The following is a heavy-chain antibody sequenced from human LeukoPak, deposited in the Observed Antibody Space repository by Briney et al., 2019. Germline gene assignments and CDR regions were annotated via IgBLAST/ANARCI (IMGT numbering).Heavy chain of an antibody. J-gene: IGHJ5*02. D-gene: IGHD3-3*01. V-gene: IGHV4-38-2*02. CDR2: IYHSGST. CDR1: GYSISSGYY. CDR3: ARAAQFGYDFWSGYYNWFDP. Sequence: PSETLSLTCTVSGYSISSGYYWGWIRQPPGKGLEWIGTIYHSGSTYYNPYLKSRVTISVDTSDNHYSLKLSSVTAADTAVYYCARAAQFGYDFWSGYYNWFDPWGQGTLVTVSS.